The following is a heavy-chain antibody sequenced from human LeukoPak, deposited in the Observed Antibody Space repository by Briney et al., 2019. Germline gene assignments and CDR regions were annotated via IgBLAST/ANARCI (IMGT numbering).Heavy chain of an antibody. V-gene: IGHV3-23*01. Sequence: GGSLRLSCAASGFTFSSYAMSWVRQAPGKGLEWVSAISGSGGSTYYADSGKGRFTISRDNSKNTLYLQMNSLRAEDTAVYYCAKGRLERVVGATTADYWGQGTLVTVSS. CDR2: ISGSGGST. CDR3: AKGRLERVVGATTADY. CDR1: GFTFSSYA. D-gene: IGHD1-26*01. J-gene: IGHJ4*02.